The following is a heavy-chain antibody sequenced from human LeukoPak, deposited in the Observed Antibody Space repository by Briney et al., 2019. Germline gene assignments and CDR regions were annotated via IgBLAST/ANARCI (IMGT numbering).Heavy chain of an antibody. V-gene: IGHV3-11*01. D-gene: IGHD5-24*01. CDR3: AREGRWLQSSPDY. CDR1: GFTFSDYY. J-gene: IGHJ4*02. CDR2: ISSSGSTI. Sequence: GGSPRLSCAASGFTFSDYYMSWIRQAPGKGLEWVSYISSSGSTIYYADSVKGRFTISRDNAKNSLYLQMNSLRAEDTAVYYCAREGRWLQSSPDYWGQGTLVTVSS.